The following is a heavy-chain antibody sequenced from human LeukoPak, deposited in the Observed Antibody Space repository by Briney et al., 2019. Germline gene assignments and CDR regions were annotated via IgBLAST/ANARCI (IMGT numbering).Heavy chain of an antibody. CDR2: ISQSGST. D-gene: IGHD6-6*01. CDR1: GYSISSGYY. Sequence: PSETLSLTCAVSGYSISSGYYWGWIRQPPGKGLEWIGSISQSGSTYYNPSLKSRVAISVDTSKNQVSLKLNSVTATDTAVYYCARHRYPGSSDYFDCWGQGTLVTVSS. CDR3: ARHRYPGSSDYFDC. J-gene: IGHJ4*02. V-gene: IGHV4-38-2*01.